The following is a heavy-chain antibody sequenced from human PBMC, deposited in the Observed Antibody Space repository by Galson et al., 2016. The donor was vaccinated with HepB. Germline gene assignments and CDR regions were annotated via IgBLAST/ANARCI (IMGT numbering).Heavy chain of an antibody. V-gene: IGHV3-33*01. Sequence: SLRLSCATSGFTFSYYGMHWVRQAPGKGLEWVAVIWYDGSNKYYADTVKGRFTISRDNYKKTLYLQMNSQRAEDTAVYYCVRELYGDFVPYYFEYWGQGTLVTVSS. CDR3: VRELYGDFVPYYFEY. CDR2: IWYDGSNK. CDR1: GFTFSYYG. J-gene: IGHJ4*02. D-gene: IGHD4-17*01.